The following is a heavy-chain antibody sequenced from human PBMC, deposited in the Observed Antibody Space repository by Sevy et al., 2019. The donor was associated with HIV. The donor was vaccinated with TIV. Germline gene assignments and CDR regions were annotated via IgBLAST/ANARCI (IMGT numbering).Heavy chain of an antibody. CDR1: GYTLTQLS. J-gene: IGHJ4*02. Sequence: ASVKVSCKVSGYTLTQLSMNWVRQAPGKGLEWMGSFDPEDGETIYAQKFQGRVTMTEDRSTDTAYMDLSSLRSEDTAVYYCATTKDYYESSGYPFDYWVQGTLVTVSS. CDR2: FDPEDGET. CDR3: ATTKDYYESSGYPFDY. D-gene: IGHD3-22*01. V-gene: IGHV1-24*01.